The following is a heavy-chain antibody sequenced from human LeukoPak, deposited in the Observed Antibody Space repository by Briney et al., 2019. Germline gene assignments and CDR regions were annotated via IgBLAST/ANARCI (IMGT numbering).Heavy chain of an antibody. CDR2: INPSGGST. CDR1: GYTFTNYY. J-gene: IGHJ5*02. Sequence: GASVKVSCKASGYTFTNYYIHWVRQAPGQGLEWMGIINPSGGSTSYAQKFQGRVTMTRDTSTSTVYMELSSLRSEDTAVYYCAREGARHNWFDPWGQGTLVTVSS. CDR3: AREGARHNWFDP. V-gene: IGHV1-46*01.